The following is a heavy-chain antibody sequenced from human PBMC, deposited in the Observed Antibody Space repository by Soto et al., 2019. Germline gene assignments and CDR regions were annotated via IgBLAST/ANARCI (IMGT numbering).Heavy chain of an antibody. V-gene: IGHV1-69*01. CDR3: AFGMDYANSWSGLDT. Sequence: QVQLVQSGAEVKKPGSSVKVSCKASGGTSNMYSISWVRQAPGQGLEWMGGIIPIYGLINYAQKFQGRVTITADESTRIAYMELSSLRSEDTAVYYCAFGMDYANSWSGLDTWGQGTLVTVSS. CDR1: GGTSNMYS. CDR2: IIPIYGLI. J-gene: IGHJ5*02. D-gene: IGHD2-8*01.